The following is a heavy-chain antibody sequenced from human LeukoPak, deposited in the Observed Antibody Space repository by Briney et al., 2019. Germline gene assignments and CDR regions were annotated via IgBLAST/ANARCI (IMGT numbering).Heavy chain of an antibody. CDR2: IKSKTDGGTT. D-gene: IGHD3-16*02. J-gene: IGHJ4*02. V-gene: IGHV3-15*01. Sequence: PGGSLRLSCAASGFTFSNAWMSWVRQAPGKGLEWVGRIKSKTDGGTTDYAAPVKGRFTISRDDSKNTLYLQMNSLKTVDTAVYYCTGRDYVWGSYRYELDYWGQGTLVTVSS. CDR3: TGRDYVWGSYRYELDY. CDR1: GFTFSNAW.